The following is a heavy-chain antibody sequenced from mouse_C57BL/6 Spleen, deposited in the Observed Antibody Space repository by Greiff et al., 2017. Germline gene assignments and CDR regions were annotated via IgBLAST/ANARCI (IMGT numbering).Heavy chain of an antibody. CDR3: ARNYCGSSYYAMDY. J-gene: IGHJ4*01. V-gene: IGHV2-9-1*01. CDR1: GFSLTSYA. CDR2: IWTGGGT. D-gene: IGHD1-1*01. Sequence: QVQLKQSGPGLVAPSQSLSITCTVSGFSLTSYAISWVRQPPGKGLEWLGVIWTGGGTNYNSALKSILSISKDNSKSHVFLKMNSLQTDDTARYYCARNYCGSSYYAMDYWGQGTSLTVSS.